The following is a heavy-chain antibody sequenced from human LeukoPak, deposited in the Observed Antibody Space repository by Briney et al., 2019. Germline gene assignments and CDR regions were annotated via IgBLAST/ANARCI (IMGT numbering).Heavy chain of an antibody. CDR2: IYTSGST. D-gene: IGHD6-13*01. Sequence: SETLSLTCTVSGGSISSGSYYWSWIRQPAGKGLQWIGRIYTSGSTNYNPSLKSRVTISVDTSKNQFSLKLSSVTAADTAVYYCARDSGYSSSDAFDIWGQGTMVTVSS. J-gene: IGHJ3*02. CDR3: ARDSGYSSSDAFDI. V-gene: IGHV4-61*02. CDR1: GGSISSGSYY.